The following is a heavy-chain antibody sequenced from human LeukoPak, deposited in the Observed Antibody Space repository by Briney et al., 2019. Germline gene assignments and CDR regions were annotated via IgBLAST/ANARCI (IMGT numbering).Heavy chain of an antibody. V-gene: IGHV4-39*01. CDR1: GGSISSSSYY. J-gene: IGHJ4*02. CDR2: IYYSGST. Sequence: SETLSLICTVSGGSISSSSYYWGWSRQPPGKGLEWIGSIYYSGSTYYNPSLKSRVTISVDTSKNQFSLKLSSVTAADTAVYYCARLTMIVGIDYWGQGTLVTVSS. CDR3: ARLTMIVGIDY. D-gene: IGHD3-22*01.